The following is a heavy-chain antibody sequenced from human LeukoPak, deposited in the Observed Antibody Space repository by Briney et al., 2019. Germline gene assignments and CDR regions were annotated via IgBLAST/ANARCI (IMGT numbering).Heavy chain of an antibody. CDR3: ARDSSSWSYYYYGMDV. CDR1: GGTFSSYA. CDR2: ISGYNDNT. Sequence: ASVKVSCKASGGTFSSYAISWVRQAPGQGLEWMGWISGYNDNTNYAQKLQARVTMTTDTSTSTAYMELRSLRSDDTAVYYCARDSSSWSYYYYGMDVWGQGTTVTVSS. D-gene: IGHD6-13*01. V-gene: IGHV1-18*01. J-gene: IGHJ6*02.